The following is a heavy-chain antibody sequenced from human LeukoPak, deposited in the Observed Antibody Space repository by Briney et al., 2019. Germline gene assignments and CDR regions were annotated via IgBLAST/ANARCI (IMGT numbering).Heavy chain of an antibody. CDR2: INHSGST. D-gene: IGHD4-23*01. Sequence: SETLSLTCAVYGGSFSGYYWSWIRQPPGKGLEWIGEINHSGSTNYNPSLKSRVTISVDTSKNQFSLKLSSVTAADTAVYYCARGAPYGGNSGVLDYWGQGTLVTVSS. J-gene: IGHJ4*02. CDR1: GGSFSGYY. V-gene: IGHV4-34*01. CDR3: ARGAPYGGNSGVLDY.